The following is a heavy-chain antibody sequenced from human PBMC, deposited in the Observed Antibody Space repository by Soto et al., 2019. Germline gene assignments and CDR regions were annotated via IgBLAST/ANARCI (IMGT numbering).Heavy chain of an antibody. V-gene: IGHV4-61*01. CDR3: ARDNRYSYGYTLDH. D-gene: IGHD5-18*01. J-gene: IGHJ4*02. CDR2: IYYSGST. CDR1: GGSISSSNYY. Sequence: SETLSLTCTVSGGSISSSNYYWVWIRQPPGKGLEWIGYIYYSGSTNYNPSLKSRVTISVDTSKNQFSLKLSSVTAADTAVYYCARDNRYSYGYTLDHWGQGTLVTVS.